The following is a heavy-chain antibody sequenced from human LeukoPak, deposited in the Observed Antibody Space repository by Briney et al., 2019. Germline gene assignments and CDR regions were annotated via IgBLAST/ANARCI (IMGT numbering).Heavy chain of an antibody. J-gene: IGHJ3*02. Sequence: GGPLRLSCAASGFTFSSYSVNWVRQAPGKGLEWVSSISSSSSYIYCADSVKGRFTISRDNAKNSLYLQMNSLRAEDTAVYYCARDGGYCSSTSCYGGNAFDIWGQGTMVTVSS. CDR3: ARDGGYCSSTSCYGGNAFDI. V-gene: IGHV3-21*01. CDR1: GFTFSSYS. CDR2: ISSSSSYI. D-gene: IGHD2-2*01.